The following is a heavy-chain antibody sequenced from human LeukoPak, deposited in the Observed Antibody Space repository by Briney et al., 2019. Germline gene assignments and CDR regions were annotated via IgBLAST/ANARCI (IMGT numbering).Heavy chain of an antibody. J-gene: IGHJ3*02. D-gene: IGHD3-22*01. CDR1: GFTFSSYS. Sequence: PGGSLRLSCAASGFTFSSYSMNWVRQAPGKGLEWVSSISSSSSYLYYADSVKGRFTISRDNAKNSLYLQMNSLRAEDTAVYYCARGHTVIVVVEDGFDIWGQGTMVTVSS. CDR2: ISSSSSYL. CDR3: ARGHTVIVVVEDGFDI. V-gene: IGHV3-21*01.